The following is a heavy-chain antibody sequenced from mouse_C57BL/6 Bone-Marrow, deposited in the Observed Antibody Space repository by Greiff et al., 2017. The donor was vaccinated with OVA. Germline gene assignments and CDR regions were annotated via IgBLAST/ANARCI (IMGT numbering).Heavy chain of an antibody. V-gene: IGHV5-6*02. Sequence: DVMLVESGGDLVKPGGSLKLSCAASGFTFSSYGMSWVRQTPDKRLEWVATISSGGSYTYYPDSVKGRFTISRDNAKNTLYLQMSSLKSEDTAMYYCARHGITTVVAHYYAMDYWGQGTSVTVSS. J-gene: IGHJ4*01. CDR2: ISSGGSYT. CDR3: ARHGITTVVAHYYAMDY. CDR1: GFTFSSYG. D-gene: IGHD1-1*01.